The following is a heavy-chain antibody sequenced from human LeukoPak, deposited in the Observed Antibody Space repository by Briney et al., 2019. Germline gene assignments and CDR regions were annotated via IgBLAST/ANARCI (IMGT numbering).Heavy chain of an antibody. J-gene: IGHJ4*02. V-gene: IGHV4-39*01. CDR3: ARHGMATIIN. CDR1: GGSISWTSYY. Sequence: SEALSLTCTVSGGSISWTSYYWGWIRQPPGKGLELIGSFYYNGSTYYSPSLKSRATISAETSKNQFSLKLSSVTAADTAVFYCARHGMATIINWGQGTLVTVSS. D-gene: IGHD5-24*01. CDR2: FYYNGST.